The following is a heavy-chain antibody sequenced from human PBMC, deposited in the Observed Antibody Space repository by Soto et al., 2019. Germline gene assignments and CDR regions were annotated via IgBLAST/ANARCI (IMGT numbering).Heavy chain of an antibody. CDR2: ISAYNGNT. V-gene: IGHV1-18*01. Sequence: QVQLVQSGAEVKKPGASVKVSCKASGYTFTSYGISWVRQAPGQGLEWMGWISAYNGNTNYAQKLQGRVTMTTDTSTSTAYMERRSLRSDDTAVYYCARSKADYVWGSYREIDYWGQGTLVTVSS. CDR3: ARSKADYVWGSYREIDY. J-gene: IGHJ4*02. D-gene: IGHD3-16*02. CDR1: GYTFTSYG.